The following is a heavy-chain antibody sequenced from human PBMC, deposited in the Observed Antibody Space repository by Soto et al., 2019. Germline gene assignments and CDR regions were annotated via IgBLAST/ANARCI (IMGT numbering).Heavy chain of an antibody. D-gene: IGHD2-2*01. Sequence: QFQLVQSGAEVKKPGSSVKVSCQASGGTFISYTIGWVRQAPGQGLEWMGRIVPLLGIVDIAQRLQGRLTITADKSTRTTYMELSSLRSEDTAVYYCAREGERVIVVPAAMRDYAFDIWGQGTLVTVSS. J-gene: IGHJ3*02. CDR1: GGTFISYT. CDR2: IVPLLGIV. CDR3: AREGERVIVVPAAMRDYAFDI. V-gene: IGHV1-69*08.